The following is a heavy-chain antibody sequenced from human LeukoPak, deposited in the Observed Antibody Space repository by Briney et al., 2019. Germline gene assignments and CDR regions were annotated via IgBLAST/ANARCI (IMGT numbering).Heavy chain of an antibody. D-gene: IGHD3-16*01. CDR1: GFTVSSNY. CDR3: AREPSGGLGIDY. J-gene: IGHJ4*02. V-gene: IGHV3-66*01. Sequence: PGGSLRLSCAASGFTVSSNYMSWVRRAPGKGLEWVSVIYSGGSTYYADSVKGRFTISRDNSKNTLYLQMNSLRAEDTAVYYCAREPSGGLGIDYWGQGTLVTVSS. CDR2: IYSGGST.